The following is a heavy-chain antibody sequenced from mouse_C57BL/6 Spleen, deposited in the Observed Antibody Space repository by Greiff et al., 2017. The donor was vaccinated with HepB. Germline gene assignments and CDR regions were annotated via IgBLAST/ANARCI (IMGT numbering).Heavy chain of an antibody. CDR3: ARETTVVAQGFDY. D-gene: IGHD1-1*01. J-gene: IGHJ2*01. Sequence: EVQLQESGPGLVKPSQSLSLTCSVTGYSITSGYYWNWIRQFPGNKLEWMGYISYDGSNNYNPSLKNRISITRDTSKKQFFLKLNSVTTEDTATYYCARETTVVAQGFDYWGQGTTLTVSS. CDR2: ISYDGSN. CDR1: GYSITSGYY. V-gene: IGHV3-6*01.